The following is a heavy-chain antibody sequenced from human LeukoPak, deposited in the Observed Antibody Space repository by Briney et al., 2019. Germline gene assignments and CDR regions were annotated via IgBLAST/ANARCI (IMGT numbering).Heavy chain of an antibody. D-gene: IGHD3-10*01. CDR2: IYTSGST. CDR3: ARDMDAYYGSGSYYILDP. J-gene: IGHJ5*02. CDR1: GGSISSGSYY. V-gene: IGHV4-61*02. Sequence: SETLSLTSTVSGGSISSGSYYWSWIRQPAGKGLEWIGRIYTSGSTDYNPSLKSRVTISVDTSKNQFSLKLSSVTAADTAVYYCARDMDAYYGSGSYYILDPWGQGTLVTVSS.